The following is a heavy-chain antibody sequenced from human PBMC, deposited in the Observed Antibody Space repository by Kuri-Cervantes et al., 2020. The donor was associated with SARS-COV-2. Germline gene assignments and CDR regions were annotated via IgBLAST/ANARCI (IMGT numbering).Heavy chain of an antibody. J-gene: IGHJ2*01. V-gene: IGHV3-7*01. Sequence: GESLKISCAASGFTFSSYWMSWVRQAPGKGLEWVANIKQDGSEKYYVDSVKGRFTNTRDNAKNSLYLQMNSLRAEDRAVYYFARSPPLGYFDLWGRGTLVTVSS. CDR2: IKQDGSEK. CDR1: GFTFSSYW. CDR3: ARSPPLGYFDL.